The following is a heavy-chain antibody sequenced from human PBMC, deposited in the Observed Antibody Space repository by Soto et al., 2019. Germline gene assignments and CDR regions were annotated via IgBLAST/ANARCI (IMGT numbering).Heavy chain of an antibody. CDR2: IYWDDDK. Sequence: QITLKESGPTLVRPAQTLTLTCTFSGFSLSTTGVAVAWIRQPPGEALEWLALIYWDDDKRYNSSLKSRLTITKDTSRDQVVLAMTNMDPMDTATYFCAHSQRGPRDFWGPGILVTVSS. V-gene: IGHV2-5*02. J-gene: IGHJ4*02. D-gene: IGHD5-12*01. CDR3: AHSQRGPRDF. CDR1: GFSLSTTGVA.